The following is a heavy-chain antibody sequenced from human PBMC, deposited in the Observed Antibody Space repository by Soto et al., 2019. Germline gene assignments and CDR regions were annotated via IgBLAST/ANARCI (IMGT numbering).Heavy chain of an antibody. CDR1: GDTFSSYT. D-gene: IGHD3-22*01. CDR3: ARVLDSSGYYGSYYFDY. J-gene: IGHJ4*02. CDR2: IIPILGIA. Sequence: SVKVSCKASGDTFSSYTISWVRQAPGQGLEWMGRIIPILGIANYAQKFQGRVTITADKSTSTAYMELSSLRSEDTAVYYCARVLDSSGYYGSYYFDYWGQGTLVTVSS. V-gene: IGHV1-69*02.